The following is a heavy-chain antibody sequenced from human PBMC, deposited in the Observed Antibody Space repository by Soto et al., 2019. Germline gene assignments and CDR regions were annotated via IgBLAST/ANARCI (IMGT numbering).Heavy chain of an antibody. V-gene: IGHV4-31*03. CDR2: IYYSGST. D-gene: IGHD6-6*01. Sequence: TLSLTCTVSGGSISSGGYYWSWIRQHPGKGLEWIGYIYYSGSTYYNPSLKSRVTISVDTSKNQFSLKLSSVTAADTAVYYCARDRYSSSLGVNYYYYGMDVWGQGTTVTVSS. J-gene: IGHJ6*02. CDR3: ARDRYSSSLGVNYYYYGMDV. CDR1: GGSISSGGYY.